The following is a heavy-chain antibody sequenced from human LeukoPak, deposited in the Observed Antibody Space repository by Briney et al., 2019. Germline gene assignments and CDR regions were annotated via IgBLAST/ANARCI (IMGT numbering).Heavy chain of an antibody. J-gene: IGHJ4*02. V-gene: IGHV3-48*01. CDR2: ISSSSSTI. CDR3: ARTDEGWYWEY. Sequence: AGGSLRLSCAASGFTFSSYSMNWVRQAPGKGLEWVSYISSSSSTIYYADSVKGRFTISRDNAKNSLYLQMNSLRAEDTAVYYCARTDEGWYWEYWGQGTLVTVSS. CDR1: GFTFSSYS. D-gene: IGHD6-19*01.